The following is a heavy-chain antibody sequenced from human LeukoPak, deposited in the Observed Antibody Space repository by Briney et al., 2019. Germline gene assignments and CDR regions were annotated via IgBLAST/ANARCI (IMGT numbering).Heavy chain of an antibody. CDR3: ARDFYGLSSGWYSPLGY. V-gene: IGHV3-23*01. D-gene: IGHD6-19*01. Sequence: GGSLRLSCTASGFTFSAYAMMWVRQAPGKGPEWVSAIRGGGGSVFYADSVKGRFTISRDNSKYTLFLQMNSLRAEDTAVYYCARDFYGLSSGWYSPLGYWGQGTLVTVSS. J-gene: IGHJ4*02. CDR1: GFTFSAYA. CDR2: IRGGGGSV.